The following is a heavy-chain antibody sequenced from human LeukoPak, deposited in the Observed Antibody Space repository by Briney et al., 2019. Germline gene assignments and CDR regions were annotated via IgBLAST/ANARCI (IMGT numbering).Heavy chain of an antibody. CDR3: ARVGDDDAFDI. J-gene: IGHJ3*02. D-gene: IGHD3-16*01. CDR2: IDPNGGRT. CDR1: GFTFSYYS. Sequence: GGSLRLSCAASGFTFSYYSMHWVRQPPGKGLEYVSAIDPNGGRTYYADSVKGRFTISRDNSKNTPYLQMGSLRAEDMAIYYCARVGDDDAFDIWGQGTMVTVSS. V-gene: IGHV3-64*02.